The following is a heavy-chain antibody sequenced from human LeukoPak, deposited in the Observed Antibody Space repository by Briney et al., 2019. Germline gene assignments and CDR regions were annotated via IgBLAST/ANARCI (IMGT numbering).Heavy chain of an antibody. J-gene: IGHJ3*02. V-gene: IGHV4-34*01. Sequence: EASETLSLTCAVYGGSFSGYYWSWIRQPPGKGLEWIGEINHSGSTNYNPSLKSRVTISVDTSKNQFSLKLSSVTAADTAVYYCARLRWFPRAFDIWGQGTIITVSS. CDR2: INHSGST. D-gene: IGHD4-23*01. CDR1: GGSFSGYY. CDR3: ARLRWFPRAFDI.